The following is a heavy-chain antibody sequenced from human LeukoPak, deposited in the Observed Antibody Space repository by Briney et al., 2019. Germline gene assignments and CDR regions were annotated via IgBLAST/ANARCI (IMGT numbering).Heavy chain of an antibody. CDR1: GGSISSGDYY. CDR2: IFYSGST. CDR3: ARRYCSGGSCSTALDY. V-gene: IGHV4-30-4*01. D-gene: IGHD2-15*01. J-gene: IGHJ4*02. Sequence: NPSETLSLTGTVSGGSISSGDYYWSWIRQPPGKGLEWIGYIFYSGSTYYNPSLKSRVTISVDTSKNQFSLKLSSVTAADTAVYYCARRYCSGGSCSTALDYWGQGTLVTVSS.